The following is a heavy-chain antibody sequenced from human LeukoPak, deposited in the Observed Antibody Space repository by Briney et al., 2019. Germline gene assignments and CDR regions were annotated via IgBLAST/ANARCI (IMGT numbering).Heavy chain of an antibody. CDR2: ISSSSSTI. V-gene: IGHV3-48*04. CDR3: ARVDYGDYVDYFDY. D-gene: IGHD4-17*01. J-gene: IGHJ4*02. CDR1: GFTFSSYS. Sequence: GGSLRLSCAASGFTFSSYSMNWVRQAPGKGLEWVSYISSSSSTIYYADSVKGRFTISRDNAKNSLYLQMNSLRAEDTAVYYCARVDYGDYVDYFDYWGQGTLVTVSS.